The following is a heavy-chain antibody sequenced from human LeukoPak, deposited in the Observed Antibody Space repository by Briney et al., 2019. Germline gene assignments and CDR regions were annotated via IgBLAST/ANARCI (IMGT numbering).Heavy chain of an antibody. Sequence: GGSLRLSCAASGFTFSSYWMHWVRQAPGKGLVWVSRINSDGSSTSYADSVKGRFTISRDNAKNTLYLQMNSLRAEDTAVYYCARVTTAVGPFDYWGQGTLVTVSS. D-gene: IGHD6-13*01. CDR1: GFTFSSYW. J-gene: IGHJ4*02. CDR3: ARVTTAVGPFDY. CDR2: INSDGSST. V-gene: IGHV3-74*01.